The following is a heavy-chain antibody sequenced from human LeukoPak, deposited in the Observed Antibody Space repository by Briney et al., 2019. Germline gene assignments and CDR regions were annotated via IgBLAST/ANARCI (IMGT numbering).Heavy chain of an antibody. Sequence: GGSLRLSCAASGFTFSSYGMHWVRQAPGKGLEWVSSISSSSSYIYYADSVKGRFTISRDNAKNSLYLQMNSLRAEDTAVYYCARDSSPLHYDSSGYLTYWGQGTLVTVSS. J-gene: IGHJ4*02. V-gene: IGHV3-21*01. D-gene: IGHD3-22*01. CDR1: GFTFSSYG. CDR2: ISSSSSYI. CDR3: ARDSSPLHYDSSGYLTY.